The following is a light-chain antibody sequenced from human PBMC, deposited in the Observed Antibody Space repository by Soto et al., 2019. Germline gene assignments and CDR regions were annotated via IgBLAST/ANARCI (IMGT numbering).Light chain of an antibody. CDR3: QQRSNWVYT. Sequence: EIVLTQSPATLSLSPGERATLSCRASQSVSSYLAWYQQKPRQAPRLLIYDASKRATGLPARLSGSGSGTDFTLTISSLEPEDFAVYYCQQRSNWVYTLGQATTLEIK. J-gene: IGKJ2*01. CDR1: QSVSSY. CDR2: DAS. V-gene: IGKV3-11*01.